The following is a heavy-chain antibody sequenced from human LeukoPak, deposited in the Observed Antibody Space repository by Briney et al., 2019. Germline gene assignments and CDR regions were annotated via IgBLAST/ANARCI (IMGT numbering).Heavy chain of an antibody. V-gene: IGHV1-69*13. CDR2: IIPIFGTA. CDR1: RGTLSSYA. J-gene: IGHJ4*02. D-gene: IGHD6-13*01. Sequence: ASVKVSRMASRGTLSSYAISWVPQAPGQGLEWMGGIIPIFGTANYAQRFQGRVTITADESTSTAYIELSSLRSEDTAVYYCARGGSSSWSEGYFDYWGQGTLVTVSS. CDR3: ARGGSSSWSEGYFDY.